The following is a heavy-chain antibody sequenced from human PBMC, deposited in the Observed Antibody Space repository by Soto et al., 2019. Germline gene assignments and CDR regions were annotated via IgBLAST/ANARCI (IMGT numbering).Heavy chain of an antibody. CDR1: GFTFSDYY. J-gene: IGHJ4*02. D-gene: IGHD3-22*01. Sequence: QVQLVESGGGLVKPGGSLRLSCAASGFTFSDYYMSWIRQAPGKGLEWVSYIGSSDSIYYADSVKGRFTISRDNAKNSVYLQMNSLRAEDTAVYYCARDLGYYDSSGYFDYWGQGTLFTVSS. CDR3: ARDLGYYDSSGYFDY. V-gene: IGHV3-11*01. CDR2: IGSSDSI.